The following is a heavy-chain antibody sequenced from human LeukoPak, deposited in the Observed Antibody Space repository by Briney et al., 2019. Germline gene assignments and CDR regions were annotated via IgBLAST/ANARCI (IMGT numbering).Heavy chain of an antibody. CDR2: INHSGST. D-gene: IGHD2-2*01. V-gene: IGHV4-34*01. CDR1: GGSFSGYY. Sequence: SETLSLTCAVYGGSFSGYYWSWIRQPPGKGLEWIGEINHSGSTNYNPSLKSRVTISVDTSKNQFSLKLSSVTAADTAVYYCARLGYCSSTSCPNDDFDIWGQGTMVTLSS. J-gene: IGHJ3*02. CDR3: ARLGYCSSTSCPNDDFDI.